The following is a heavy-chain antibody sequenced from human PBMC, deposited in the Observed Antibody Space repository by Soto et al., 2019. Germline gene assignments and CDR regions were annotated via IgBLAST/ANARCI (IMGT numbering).Heavy chain of an antibody. V-gene: IGHV3-30*18. Sequence: VQLVESGGGLVKPGGSLRLSCVASGFTFRDYGMHWVRQAPGKGLEWVAGISHHGLKEHYADSVKGRFTISRDNSKKTVYLQLNSLRGDDTAVYYCAKDWVGGSNKYYFEYWGQGTLVTVSS. D-gene: IGHD1-26*01. CDR3: AKDWVGGSNKYYFEY. J-gene: IGHJ4*02. CDR1: GFTFRDYG. CDR2: ISHHGLKE.